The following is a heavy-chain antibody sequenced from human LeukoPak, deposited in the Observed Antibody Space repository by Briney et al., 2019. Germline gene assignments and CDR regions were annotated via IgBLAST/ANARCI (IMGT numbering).Heavy chain of an antibody. CDR1: GGSISSYY. J-gene: IGHJ4*02. CDR2: IYYSGNT. V-gene: IGHV4-59*12. CDR3: ARDFVDTVMSHLVLSEY. Sequence: PSETLSLTCTVSGGSISSYYWSWIRQPPGKGLEWIGYIYYSGNTKYNPSLKSRVTISVDTSKNQLSLKLSSVTAADTAVYYCARDFVDTVMSHLVLSEYWGQGTLVTVSS. D-gene: IGHD5-18*01.